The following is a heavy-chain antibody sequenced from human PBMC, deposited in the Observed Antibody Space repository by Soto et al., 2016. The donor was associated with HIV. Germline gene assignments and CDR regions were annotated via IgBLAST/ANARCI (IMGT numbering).Heavy chain of an antibody. CDR1: GGTFSSYG. CDR3: ARVYSGNYKDYYYGMSV. J-gene: IGHJ6*02. D-gene: IGHD1-26*01. V-gene: IGHV1-18*01. CDR2: INAYTDIT. Sequence: QVQLVQSGAEVKKPGSSVKVSCKASGGTFSSYGISWVRQAPGQGLEWMGWINAYTDITTYAQKFQGRVTMTTETSTNTAHMELRGLRSDDTAVYYCARVYSGNYKDYYYGMSVWDQGP.